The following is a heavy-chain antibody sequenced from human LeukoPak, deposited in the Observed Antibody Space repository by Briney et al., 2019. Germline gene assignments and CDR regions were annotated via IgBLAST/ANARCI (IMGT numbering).Heavy chain of an antibody. CDR1: GGSISSDSYS. J-gene: IGHJ5*02. Sequence: SETLSLTCTVSGGSISSDSYSWSWIRQPAGKGLEWIGRIYTSGSTNYNPSLKSRVTISVDTSKNQFSLKLSSVTAADTAVYYCARARTGFDLWGQGALVTVSS. D-gene: IGHD1-1*01. CDR2: IYTSGST. V-gene: IGHV4-61*02. CDR3: ARARTGFDL.